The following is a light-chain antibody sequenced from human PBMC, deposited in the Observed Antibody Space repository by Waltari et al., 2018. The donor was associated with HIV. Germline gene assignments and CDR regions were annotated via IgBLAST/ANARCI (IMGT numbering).Light chain of an antibody. CDR2: WAS. V-gene: IGKV4-1*01. CDR1: QNILDISNNKNY. J-gene: IGKJ1*01. Sequence: DIVMTQFPDSLAVSVGERATINCKSSQNILDISNNKNYLTWYQQKPGQSPKLLIYWASTRESGVPDRFRGSGSGTDFTLTISSLQAEDVAVYYCQQHFSTPWTFGQGTKVGIK. CDR3: QQHFSTPWT.